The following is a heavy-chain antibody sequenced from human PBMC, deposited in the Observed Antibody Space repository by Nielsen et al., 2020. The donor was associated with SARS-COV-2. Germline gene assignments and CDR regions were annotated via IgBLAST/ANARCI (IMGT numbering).Heavy chain of an antibody. Sequence: SETLSLTCTVSGGSISSGGYYWSWIRQHPGKGLEWIGYIYYSGSTYYNPSLKSRVTISVDTSKNQFSLKLSSVTAADTAVYYYAREEQADAFDIWGQGTMVTVSS. CDR1: GGSISSGGYY. CDR3: AREEQADAFDI. J-gene: IGHJ3*02. D-gene: IGHD1-26*01. CDR2: IYYSGST. V-gene: IGHV4-31*03.